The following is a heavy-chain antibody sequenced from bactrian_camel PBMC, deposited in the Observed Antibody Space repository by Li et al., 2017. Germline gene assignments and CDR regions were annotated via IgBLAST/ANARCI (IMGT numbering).Heavy chain of an antibody. CDR2: IYTGAAVP. V-gene: IGHV3S40*01. CDR1: GYTLPMN. Sequence: QLVESGGDSVQAGESLRLSRVASGYTLPMNMGWFRRLPGQEREGVASIYTGAAVPYYADSVKGRFTISQDPTKNAVYLQMDSLTPEDTAMYYCAAGSSCGVPFRERGYPYWGQGTQVTVS. D-gene: IGHD3*01. CDR3: AAGSSCGVPFRERGYPY. J-gene: IGHJ4*01.